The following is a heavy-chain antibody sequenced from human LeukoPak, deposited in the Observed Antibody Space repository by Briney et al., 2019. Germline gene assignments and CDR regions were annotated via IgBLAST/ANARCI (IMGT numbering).Heavy chain of an antibody. CDR3: ARSGSGYLRYYFDY. D-gene: IGHD5-12*01. V-gene: IGHV1-69*13. CDR1: GGTFSSYT. CDR2: IIPIFGTA. J-gene: IGHJ4*02. Sequence: SVKVSCKASGGTFSSYTISWVRQAPGQGLEWMGGIIPIFGTAKYAQNLQGRVTITADESTSIAYMELSSLRSEDTAVYYCARSGSGYLRYYFDYWGQGTLVTVSS.